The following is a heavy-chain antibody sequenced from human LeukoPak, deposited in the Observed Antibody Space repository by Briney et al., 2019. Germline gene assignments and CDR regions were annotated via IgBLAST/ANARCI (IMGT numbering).Heavy chain of an antibody. CDR3: ARTIGAAPYYYYYYMDV. J-gene: IGHJ6*03. CDR1: GGTFSSYA. D-gene: IGHD6-13*01. Sequence: ASVRVFCKASGGTFSSYAISWVLHAPGQGLEWIGGIIPIFGTANYAQKFQSRVTITPDETTSTAYMELSSLRSEDTAVDYCARTIGAAPYYYYYYMDVWGKGTTVTVS. CDR2: IIPIFGTA. V-gene: IGHV1-69*13.